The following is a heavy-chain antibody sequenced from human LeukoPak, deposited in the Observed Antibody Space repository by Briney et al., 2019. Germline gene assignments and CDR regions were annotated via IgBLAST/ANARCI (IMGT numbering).Heavy chain of an antibody. CDR2: ISGSGGST. CDR1: GFTFSSYA. J-gene: IGHJ4*02. CDR3: AKDLSSGWNYFDY. D-gene: IGHD6-25*01. V-gene: IGHV3-23*01. Sequence: PGGSLRLSCAASGFTFSSYAMNWVRQAPGKGLEWVSGISGSGGSTYYADSVKGRVTISRDNSKNTLYLQMNSLRAEDTAVYYCAKDLSSGWNYFDYWGQGTLVTVSS.